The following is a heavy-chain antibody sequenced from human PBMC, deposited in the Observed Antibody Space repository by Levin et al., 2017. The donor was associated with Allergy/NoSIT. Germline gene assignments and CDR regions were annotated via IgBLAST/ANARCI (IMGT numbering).Heavy chain of an antibody. Sequence: ASVKVSCKASGYTFTSYGISWVRQAPGQGLEWMGWISAYNGNTNYAQKLQGRVTMTTDTSTSTAYMELRSLRSDDTAVYYCARDRFIKGGNSLYYYYYGMDVWGQGTTVTVSS. J-gene: IGHJ6*02. CDR3: ARDRFIKGGNSLYYYYYGMDV. V-gene: IGHV1-18*01. CDR1: GYTFTSYG. CDR2: ISAYNGNT. D-gene: IGHD4-23*01.